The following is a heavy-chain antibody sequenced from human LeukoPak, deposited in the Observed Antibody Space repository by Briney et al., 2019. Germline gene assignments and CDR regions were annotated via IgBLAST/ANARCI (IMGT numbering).Heavy chain of an antibody. CDR1: GGSISGGTYY. CDR3: ARYAMATIDY. J-gene: IGHJ4*02. CDR2: IYTSGST. Sequence: PSQTLSLTCTVSGGSISGGTYYWSWIRQPAGKGLEWIGRIYTSGSTNYNPSLKSRVTISVDTSKNQFSLKLSSVTAADTAVYYCARYAMATIDYWGQGTLVTVSS. D-gene: IGHD5-12*01. V-gene: IGHV4-61*02.